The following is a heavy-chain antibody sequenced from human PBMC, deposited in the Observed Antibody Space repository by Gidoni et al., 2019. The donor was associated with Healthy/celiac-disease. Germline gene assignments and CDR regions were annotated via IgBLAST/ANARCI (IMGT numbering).Heavy chain of an antibody. CDR2: IWYDGSNK. V-gene: IGHV3-33*01. D-gene: IGHD2-15*01. Sequence: QVQLVESGGGVVQPGFTFSSYGMHWVRQAPGKGLAWVAVIWYDGSNKYYADSVKGRFTISRDNSKNTLYLQMNSLRAEDTAVYYCARDEDCSGGSCYYYYYYGMDVWGQGTTVTVSS. J-gene: IGHJ6*02. CDR1: FTFSSYG. CDR3: ARDEDCSGGSCYYYYYYGMDV.